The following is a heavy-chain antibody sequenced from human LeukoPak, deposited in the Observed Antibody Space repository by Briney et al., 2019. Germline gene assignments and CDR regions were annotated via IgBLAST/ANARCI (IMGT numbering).Heavy chain of an antibody. CDR2: INPKSGDT. CDR1: GYTFTSYG. V-gene: IGHV1-2*02. D-gene: IGHD5-12*01. Sequence: ASVKVSCKASGYTFTSYGISWVRQAPGQGLEWMGWINPKSGDTHYAQKFQGRVTMTRDTSIRTAYLELSGLRSDDTAVYYCAKNPYEYYFDYWGQGTLVTVSS. J-gene: IGHJ4*02. CDR3: AKNPYEYYFDY.